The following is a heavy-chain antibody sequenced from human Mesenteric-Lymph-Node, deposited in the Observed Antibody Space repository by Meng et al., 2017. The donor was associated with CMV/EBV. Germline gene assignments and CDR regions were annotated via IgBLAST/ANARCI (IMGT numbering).Heavy chain of an antibody. Sequence: ASVKVSCKASGYTFTNHFIYWVRQAPGQGLEWMGWINPRSGGTNYAQKFQGRVTMTTDTSISAAYMELSSLRSDDTAVYYCAREDSSGWGGDYWGQGTLVTVSS. D-gene: IGHD6-19*01. V-gene: IGHV1-2*02. J-gene: IGHJ4*02. CDR1: GYTFTNHF. CDR2: INPRSGGT. CDR3: AREDSSGWGGDY.